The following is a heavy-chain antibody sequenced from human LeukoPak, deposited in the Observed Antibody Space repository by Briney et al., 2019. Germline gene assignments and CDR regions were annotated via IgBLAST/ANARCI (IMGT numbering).Heavy chain of an antibody. J-gene: IGHJ4*02. CDR3: AKNVVVKRYIDY. CDR2: ISGSGRTT. V-gene: IGHV3-23*01. D-gene: IGHD2-15*01. Sequence: AGGSLRLSCAASGFTFSNHAMSWVRQTPGKGLQWVSAISGSGRTTEYADSVKGRFTISRDNSKNTLSLQMNSLRVEDTAIYYCAKNVVVKRYIDYWGQGTLVTVSS. CDR1: GFTFSNHA.